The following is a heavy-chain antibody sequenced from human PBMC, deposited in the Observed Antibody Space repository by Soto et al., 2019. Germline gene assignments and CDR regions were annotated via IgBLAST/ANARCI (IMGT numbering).Heavy chain of an antibody. CDR2: IRSKANSYAT. J-gene: IGHJ4*02. V-gene: IGHV3-73*01. Sequence: GGSLRLSCAASGFTFSGSALHWVRQASGKGLEWVGRIRSKANSYATAYAASVKGRFTISRDDSKNTAYLQMNSLKTEDTAVYYCTPSGWPYYFDYWGQGTLVTVSS. D-gene: IGHD6-19*01. CDR3: TPSGWPYYFDY. CDR1: GFTFSGSA.